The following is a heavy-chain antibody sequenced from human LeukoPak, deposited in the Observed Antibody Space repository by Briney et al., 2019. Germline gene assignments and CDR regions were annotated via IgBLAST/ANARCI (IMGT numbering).Heavy chain of an antibody. Sequence: SETLSLTCTVSGGSISSSSYYWGWIRQPPGKGLEWIGTIYYSGNTYDNPSLKSRVTMSVDTSKNQFSLKLSSVTAADTAVYYCAGKYSSNWYWFDPWGQGTLVTVSS. CDR1: GGSISSSSYY. D-gene: IGHD6-13*01. CDR3: AGKYSSNWYWFDP. V-gene: IGHV4-39*07. J-gene: IGHJ5*02. CDR2: IYYSGNT.